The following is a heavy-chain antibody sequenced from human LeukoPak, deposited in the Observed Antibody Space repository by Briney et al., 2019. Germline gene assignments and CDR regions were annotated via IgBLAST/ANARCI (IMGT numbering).Heavy chain of an antibody. J-gene: IGHJ4*02. CDR2: IYYSGST. CDR3: ARHVEQRLTPFDY. V-gene: IGHV4-59*08. Sequence: SETLSLTCTVSGGSISSYYWSWIRQPPGKGLEWIGYIYYSGSTNYNPSLRSRVTISVDTSKNQFSLKLSSVTAADTAVYYCARHVEQRLTPFDYWGQGTLVTVSS. CDR1: GGSISSYY. D-gene: IGHD6-19*01.